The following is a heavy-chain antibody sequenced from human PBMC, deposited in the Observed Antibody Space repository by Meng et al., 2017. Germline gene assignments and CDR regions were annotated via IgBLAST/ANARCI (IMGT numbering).Heavy chain of an antibody. CDR2: ISGNGGST. J-gene: IGHJ4*02. V-gene: IGHV3-23*04. D-gene: IGHD7-27*01. CDR1: EFTFSISA. CDR3: AKLGSDY. Sequence: GHLVGSGGGLVQPGGSLRLSCAASEFTFSISAMSWVRQAPGKGLEWVSGISGNGGSTFYADSVKGRFTISRDNSKNTLYLQMNSLRVEDTALYYCAKLGSDYWGQGTLVTVSS.